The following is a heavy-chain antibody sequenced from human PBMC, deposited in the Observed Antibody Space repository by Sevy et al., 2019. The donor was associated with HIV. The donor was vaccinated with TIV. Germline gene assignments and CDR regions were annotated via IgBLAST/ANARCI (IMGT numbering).Heavy chain of an antibody. CDR1: GFTFSSYA. CDR2: ISYDGSNK. D-gene: IGHD2-2*01. Sequence: GGSLRLSCAASGFTFSSYAMHWVRQAPGKGLEWVAVISYDGSNKYYADSVKGRFTNSRYNSKNAPYLQMNSLRAEATAVYYCAGDLAPLVPAANIGYYCSMDVWGQGTTVTVSS. V-gene: IGHV3-30-3*01. CDR3: AGDLAPLVPAANIGYYCSMDV. J-gene: IGHJ6*02.